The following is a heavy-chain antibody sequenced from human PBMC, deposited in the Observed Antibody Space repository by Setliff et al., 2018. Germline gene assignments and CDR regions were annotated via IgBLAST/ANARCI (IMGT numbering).Heavy chain of an antibody. J-gene: IGHJ4*02. V-gene: IGHV4-34*01. CDR1: GGSFSDYY. CDR3: ARGFLRYDSGTYYTY. Sequence: PSETLSLTCAAHGGSFSDYYWTWIRQPPGKGLEWIGEINHSGSTKYSPSLESRVTMSVDPSKNQFSLKVTSVTAADTAVYYCARGFLRYDSGTYYTYWGQGTLVTVSS. CDR2: INHSGST. D-gene: IGHD3-10*01.